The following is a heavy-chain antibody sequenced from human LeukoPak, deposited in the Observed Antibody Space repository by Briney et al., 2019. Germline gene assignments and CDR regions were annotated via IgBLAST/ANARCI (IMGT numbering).Heavy chain of an antibody. CDR1: GFTFSNYG. CDR3: ANNFDY. J-gene: IGHJ4*02. V-gene: IGHV3-33*06. Sequence: GGSLRLSCAASGFTFSNYGMHWVRQAPGKGLEWVAVIWHDGSNKYYADSVKGRFAISRDNSKNTLYLQMNSLRAEDTAVYYCANNFDYWGQGTLVTVSS. CDR2: IWHDGSNK.